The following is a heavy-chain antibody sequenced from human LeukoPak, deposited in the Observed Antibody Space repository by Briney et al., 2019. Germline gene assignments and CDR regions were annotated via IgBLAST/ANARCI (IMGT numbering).Heavy chain of an antibody. Sequence: SVKVSCKASGGTFSSYAISWVRQAPGQGLEWMGRIIPIFGIANYAQKFQGRVTITADKSTSTAYMELSSLRSEDTAVYYCAREARDGSGSNYFDYWGQGTLVTASS. CDR2: IIPIFGIA. CDR1: GGTFSSYA. V-gene: IGHV1-69*04. J-gene: IGHJ4*02. CDR3: AREARDGSGSNYFDY. D-gene: IGHD3-22*01.